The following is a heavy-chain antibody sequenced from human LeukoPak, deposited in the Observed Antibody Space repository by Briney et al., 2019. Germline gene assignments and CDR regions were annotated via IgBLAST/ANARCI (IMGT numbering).Heavy chain of an antibody. CDR1: GFTFSSYG. V-gene: IGHV3-30*18. J-gene: IGHJ5*02. CDR2: ISYDGSNK. CDR3: AKGGGDYVSWFDP. D-gene: IGHD4-17*01. Sequence: GGSLRLSCAASGFTFSSYGMHWVRQAPGKGLEWVAVISYDGSNKYNADSVKGRFTISRDNSKNTLYLQMNSLRAEDTAVYYCAKGGGDYVSWFDPWGQGTLVTVSS.